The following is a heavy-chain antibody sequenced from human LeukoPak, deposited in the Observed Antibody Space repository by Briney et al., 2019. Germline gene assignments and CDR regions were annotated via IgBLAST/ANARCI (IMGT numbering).Heavy chain of an antibody. CDR2: ISGSGGST. Sequence: GGSLRLSCAASGFTFSSYGMSWVRQAPGKGLEWVSAISGSGGSTYYADSVKGRFTISRDNSKNTLYLQMNSLRAEDTAVYYCAKEAYDILTGYYNYYYYYMDVWGKGTTVTISS. CDR1: GFTFSSYG. D-gene: IGHD3-9*01. J-gene: IGHJ6*03. V-gene: IGHV3-23*01. CDR3: AKEAYDILTGYYNYYYYYMDV.